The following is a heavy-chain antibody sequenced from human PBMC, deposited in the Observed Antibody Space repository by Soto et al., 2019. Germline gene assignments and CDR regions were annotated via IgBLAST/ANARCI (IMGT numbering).Heavy chain of an antibody. CDR2: IIPIFGTA. CDR1: GGTFSSYA. D-gene: IGHD3-16*02. Sequence: SVKVSCKASGGTFSSYAISWVRQTPGQGPEWMGGIIPIFGTANYAQKFQGRVTITADESTSTAYMELSSLRSEDTAMYYCARELSVRNYYYGMDVWAQGATVTVSS. CDR3: ARELSVRNYYYGMDV. V-gene: IGHV1-69*13. J-gene: IGHJ6*02.